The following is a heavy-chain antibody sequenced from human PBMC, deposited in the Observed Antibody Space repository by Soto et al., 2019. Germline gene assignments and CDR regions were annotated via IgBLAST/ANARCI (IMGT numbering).Heavy chain of an antibody. V-gene: IGHV3-53*01. J-gene: IGHJ3*02. CDR3: ATWHLREHAYDI. CDR1: GLTVSGKKY. Sequence: DVQLVESGGGLIQPGGSLRLSCVASGLTVSGKKYMAWVRQAPGKGPEWVSSVYDLDGTYYADSVRGRFTTSIDSSMTTVYLQMRDLRHEDTALYFCATWHLREHAYDIWGQGTMVTVSS. CDR2: VYDLDGT.